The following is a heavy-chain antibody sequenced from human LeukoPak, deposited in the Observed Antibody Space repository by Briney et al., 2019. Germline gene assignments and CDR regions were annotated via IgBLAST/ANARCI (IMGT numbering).Heavy chain of an antibody. CDR3: ARVSSSGWYYYYGMDV. CDR2: FDPEDGET. CDR1: GYTLTELS. Sequence: GASVKVSCKVSGYTLTELSMHWVRQAPGKGLEWMGGFDPEDGETIYAQKFQGRVTMTEDTSTDTAYMELSSLRSDDTAVYYCARVSSSGWYYYYGMDVWGQGTTVTVSS. J-gene: IGHJ6*02. V-gene: IGHV1-24*01. D-gene: IGHD6-19*01.